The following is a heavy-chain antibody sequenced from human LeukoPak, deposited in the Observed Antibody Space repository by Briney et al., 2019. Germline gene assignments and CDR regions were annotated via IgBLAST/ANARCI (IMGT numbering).Heavy chain of an antibody. CDR1: GYTFTGYY. CDR2: IIPIFGTA. J-gene: IGHJ4*02. CDR3: AMIASDFDY. D-gene: IGHD3-22*01. Sequence: SVKVSCKASGYTFTGYYMHWVRQAPGQGLEWMGGIIPIFGTANYAQKFQGRVTITADKSTSTAYMELSSLRSEDTAVYYCAMIASDFDYWGQGTLVTVSS. V-gene: IGHV1-69*06.